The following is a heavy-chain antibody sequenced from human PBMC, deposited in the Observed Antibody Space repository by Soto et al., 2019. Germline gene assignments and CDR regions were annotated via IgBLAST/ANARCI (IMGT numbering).Heavy chain of an antibody. Sequence: EVQLVESGGGLIQPGGSLRLSCAASGFTFRSYWMHWVRQGPGKGLAWVARISSDGSSTSYADSVKGRFTISRDNAKNTLYLHVNSLSAEDTAVYYCALKHSSSWAYYYYYIDVWGKGTTGTVPS. J-gene: IGHJ6*03. CDR1: GFTFRSYW. CDR3: ALKHSSSWAYYYYYIDV. CDR2: ISSDGSST. V-gene: IGHV3-74*01. D-gene: IGHD6-13*01.